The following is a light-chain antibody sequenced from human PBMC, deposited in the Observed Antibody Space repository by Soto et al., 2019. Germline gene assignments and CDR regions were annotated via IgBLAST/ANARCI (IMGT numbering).Light chain of an antibody. CDR3: QQYGSSRWT. V-gene: IGKV3-20*01. Sequence: EIVLTQSPGTLSLSPGERATLSCRASQSVNSNYLAWYQQKPGQAPRLLIYGASSRADGIRDRFSGSGSGTDFTLTISRLEPEDFAVYYCQQYGSSRWTFGQGTKVDIK. J-gene: IGKJ1*01. CDR1: QSVNSNY. CDR2: GAS.